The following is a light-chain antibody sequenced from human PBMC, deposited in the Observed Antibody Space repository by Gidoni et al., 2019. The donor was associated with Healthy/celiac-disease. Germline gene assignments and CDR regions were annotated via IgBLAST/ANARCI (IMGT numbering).Light chain of an antibody. CDR3: QQSYSTPLT. CDR1: QSISSY. CDR2: AAS. V-gene: IGKV1-39*01. Sequence: DIQMTQSPSSLSASEGDRVTITCRASQSISSYLNWYQQKPGKAPKLLIYAASSLQSGVPSRFSGSGSGTDVTLTISILQPADFATYYCQQSYSTPLTVGGGTKVEIK. J-gene: IGKJ4*01.